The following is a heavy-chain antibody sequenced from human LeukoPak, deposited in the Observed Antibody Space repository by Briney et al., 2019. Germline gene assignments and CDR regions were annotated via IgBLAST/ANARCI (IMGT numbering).Heavy chain of an antibody. CDR3: ARGRGRRRGSHPGPFTLGGVIGFDY. J-gene: IGHJ4*02. D-gene: IGHD3-16*02. V-gene: IGHV4-34*01. CDR1: GGSFSGYY. CDR2: INHSGST. Sequence: SETLSLSCAVYGGSFSGYYWSWIRQPPGKRLEWIGEINHSGSTNYNPSLKRRVPISVDTSKTQFPLKLSSVTAADTAVYYCARGRGRRRGSHPGPFTLGGVIGFDYWGQGTLVTVTS.